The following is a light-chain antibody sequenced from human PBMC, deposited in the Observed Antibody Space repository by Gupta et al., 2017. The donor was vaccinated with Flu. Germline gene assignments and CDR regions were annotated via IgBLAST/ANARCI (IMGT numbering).Light chain of an antibody. CDR1: SSDVGSYNL. Sequence: QSALTQPASVSGSPGQSITIPCPGTSSDVGSYNLVSWYQQHPGKAPKLMIYEGSKRPSGVSNRFSGSKSGNTASLTISGLQAEDEADYYCCSYAGSSIPYVFGTGTKVTVL. V-gene: IGLV2-23*01. CDR2: EGS. CDR3: CSYAGSSIPYV. J-gene: IGLJ1*01.